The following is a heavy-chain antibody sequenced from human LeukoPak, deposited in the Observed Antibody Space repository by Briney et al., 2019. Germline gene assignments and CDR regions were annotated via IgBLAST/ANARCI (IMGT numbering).Heavy chain of an antibody. CDR1: KLTFSHYW. V-gene: IGHV3-7*03. CDR3: AKDFPEKGDFGDYSIFDY. Sequence: GGSLRLSCAASKLTFSHYWMSWVRQAPGKGLQWVADINQDGDRKEYVASVKGRFSISRDSATNSLYLQMNSLRAEDTAVYYCAKDFPEKGDFGDYSIFDYWGQGTLVTVSS. CDR2: INQDGDRK. D-gene: IGHD4-17*01. J-gene: IGHJ4*02.